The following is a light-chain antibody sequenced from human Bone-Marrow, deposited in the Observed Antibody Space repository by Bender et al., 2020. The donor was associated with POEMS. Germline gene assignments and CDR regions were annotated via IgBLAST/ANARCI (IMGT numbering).Light chain of an antibody. J-gene: IGLJ2*01. CDR3: SSYAATVL. CDR2: EVN. Sequence: QSALTQPPSVSGSPGQSVTVSCTGASSDVDVYKYVSWYQQHPGKAPRLIIYEVNKRPSGVPDRFSGSKSGNTASLTVSGLRIEDEADYYCSSYAATVLLGGGTKLTVL. CDR1: SSDVDVYKY. V-gene: IGLV2-8*01.